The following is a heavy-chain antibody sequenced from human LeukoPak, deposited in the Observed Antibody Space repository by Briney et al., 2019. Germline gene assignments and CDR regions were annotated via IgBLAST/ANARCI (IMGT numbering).Heavy chain of an antibody. CDR1: GYTFTGYH. V-gene: IGHV1-2*06. J-gene: IGHJ4*02. CDR2: INPYSGDT. D-gene: IGHD6-13*01. Sequence: ASVKVSCKASGYTFTGYHIHWARQAPGQGLEWMGRINPYSGDTNFAQKFQGRVTMTRDTSITTAYMDLSSLTPDDTAVYFCARDQGSLTRSWYTGYWGQRTQVTVSS. CDR3: ARDQGSLTRSWYTGY.